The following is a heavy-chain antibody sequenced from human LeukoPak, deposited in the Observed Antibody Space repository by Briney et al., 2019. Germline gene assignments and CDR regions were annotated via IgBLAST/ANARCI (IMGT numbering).Heavy chain of an antibody. J-gene: IGHJ4*02. CDR2: IIPIFGTA. CDR3: ARRGDYGGINFDY. V-gene: IGHV1-69*13. Sequence: SVKVSCKASGGTSSSYAISWVRQAPGQGLEWMGGIIPIFGTANYAQKFQGRVTITADESTSTAYMELSSLRSEDTAVYYCARRGDYGGINFDYWGQGTLVTVSS. CDR1: GGTSSSYA. D-gene: IGHD4-23*01.